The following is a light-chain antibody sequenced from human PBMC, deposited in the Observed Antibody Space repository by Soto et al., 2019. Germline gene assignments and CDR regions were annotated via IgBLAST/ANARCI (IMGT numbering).Light chain of an antibody. CDR1: QSVSSN. Sequence: EIVITQSPATLSVSPGERATLSCRASQSVSSNLAWYQQKPGQAPRLLIYGASTRATGIPARFSGSGSGTEFTLTISSLQSEDFAVYYCQQYNNWPPTVGQGTKVDFK. V-gene: IGKV3-15*01. CDR2: GAS. CDR3: QQYNNWPPT. J-gene: IGKJ1*01.